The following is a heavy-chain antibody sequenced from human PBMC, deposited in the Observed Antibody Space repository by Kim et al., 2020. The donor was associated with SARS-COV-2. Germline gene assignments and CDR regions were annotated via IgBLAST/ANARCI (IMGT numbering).Heavy chain of an antibody. CDR1: GFTVNTNF. D-gene: IGHD2-21*01. J-gene: IGHJ4*02. CDR2: LYSGGST. V-gene: IGHV3-66*02. CDR3: ARKGWSWFFDY. Sequence: GGSLRLSCAASGFTVNTNFMNWVRQAPGKGLEWVSVLYSGGSTNYADSVKGRFAISRDDSKNTLYLQMNSLRAEDTAVYYCARKGWSWFFDYWGQGTLVTVSS.